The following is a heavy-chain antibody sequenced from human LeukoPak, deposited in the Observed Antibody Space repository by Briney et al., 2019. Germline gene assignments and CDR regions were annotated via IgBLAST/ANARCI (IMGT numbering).Heavy chain of an antibody. J-gene: IGHJ3*02. Sequence: VASVKVSCKASGYTFTSYGISWVRQAPGQGLEWMGWISAYNGNTNYAQKLQGGATMTTDTSTSTAYMELRSLRSDDTAVYYCARGGRIAAAGKYAFDIWGQGTMVTVSS. CDR2: ISAYNGNT. D-gene: IGHD6-13*01. CDR3: ARGGRIAAAGKYAFDI. CDR1: GYTFTSYG. V-gene: IGHV1-18*01.